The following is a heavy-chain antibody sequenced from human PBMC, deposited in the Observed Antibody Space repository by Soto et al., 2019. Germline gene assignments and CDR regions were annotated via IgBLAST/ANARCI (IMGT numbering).Heavy chain of an antibody. CDR3: ARDPVEDIVVVPAAYWFDP. Sequence: QVQLVQSGAEVKKPGASVKVSCKASGYTFTSYGISWVRQAPGQGLEWMGWISAYNGNTNYAQKIQGRVTMTTDTSTSTAYMELRSLTSDDTAVYYCARDPVEDIVVVPAAYWFDPWGQGTLVTVSS. D-gene: IGHD2-2*01. CDR2: ISAYNGNT. V-gene: IGHV1-18*01. J-gene: IGHJ5*02. CDR1: GYTFTSYG.